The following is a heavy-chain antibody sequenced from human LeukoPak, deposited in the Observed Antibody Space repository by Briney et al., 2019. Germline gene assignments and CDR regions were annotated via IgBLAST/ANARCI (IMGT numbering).Heavy chain of an antibody. V-gene: IGHV3-9*01. CDR2: ISWNSGSI. CDR1: GFTFDDYA. D-gene: IGHD3-3*01. J-gene: IGHJ4*02. Sequence: GGSLRLSCAASGFTFDDYAMPWVRQAPGKGLEWVSGISWNSGSIGYADSVKGRFTISRGNAKNSLYLQMNSLRAEDTALYYCAKGVFGVVSPFDYWGQGTLVTVSS. CDR3: AKGVFGVVSPFDY.